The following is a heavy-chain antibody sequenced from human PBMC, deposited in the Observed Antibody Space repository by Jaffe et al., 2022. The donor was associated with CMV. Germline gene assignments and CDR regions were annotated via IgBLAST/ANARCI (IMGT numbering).Heavy chain of an antibody. CDR2: ISSSSSYI. D-gene: IGHD5-12*01. Sequence: EVQLVESGGGLVKPGGSLRLSCAASGFTFSSYSMNWVRQAPGKGLEWVSSISSSSSYIYYADSVKGRFTISRDNAKNSLYLQMNSLRAEDTAVYYCASRGYSGYDYYYYGMDVWGQGTTVTVSS. V-gene: IGHV3-21*01. J-gene: IGHJ6*02. CDR1: GFTFSSYS. CDR3: ASRGYSGYDYYYYGMDV.